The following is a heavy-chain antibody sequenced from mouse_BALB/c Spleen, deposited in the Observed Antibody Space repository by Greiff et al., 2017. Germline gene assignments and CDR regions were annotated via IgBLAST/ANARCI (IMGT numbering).Heavy chain of an antibody. D-gene: IGHD2-14*01. CDR1: GFTFSSYT. J-gene: IGHJ3*01. CDR2: ISSGGSYT. V-gene: IGHV5-6-4*01. Sequence: EVHLVESGGGLVKPGGSLKLSCAASGFTFSSYTMSWVRQTPEKRLEWVATISSGGSYTYYPDSVKGRFTISRDNAKNTLYLQMSSLKSEDTAMYYCTREDYRYPWFAYWGQGTLVTVSA. CDR3: TREDYRYPWFAY.